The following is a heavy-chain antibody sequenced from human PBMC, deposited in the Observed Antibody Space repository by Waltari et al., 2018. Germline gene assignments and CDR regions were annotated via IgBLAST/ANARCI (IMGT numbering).Heavy chain of an antibody. CDR3: ARVGLDYYDSSGYLDY. J-gene: IGHJ4*02. CDR2: MNPNSGNT. D-gene: IGHD3-22*01. Sequence: QVQLVQSGAEVKKPGASVKVSCKASGYTFTSYDINWVRQATGQGLEWMGWMNPNSGNTGYAQKFQGRVTITRNTSISTAYMELSSLRSEDTAVYYCARVGLDYYDSSGYLDYWGQGTLVTVSS. V-gene: IGHV1-8*03. CDR1: GYTFTSYD.